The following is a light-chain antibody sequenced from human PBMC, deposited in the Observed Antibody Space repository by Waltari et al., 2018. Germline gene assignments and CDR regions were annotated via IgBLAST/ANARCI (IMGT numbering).Light chain of an antibody. CDR3: QQSYSTPLT. CDR1: QSIAIY. V-gene: IGKV1-39*01. Sequence: DIQMTQSPSSLSVSVGDRVTITCRASQSIAIYLNWYQQEPGKAPKLLIYAASSLQTGVPSRFSGSGSGTHFTLTISSLQPEDFATYYCQQSYSTPLTVGPGTKVDFQ. CDR2: AAS. J-gene: IGKJ3*01.